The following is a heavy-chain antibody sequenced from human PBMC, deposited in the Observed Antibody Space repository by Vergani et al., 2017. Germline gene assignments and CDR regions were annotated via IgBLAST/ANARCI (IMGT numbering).Heavy chain of an antibody. CDR1: GFTFGDYA. CDR3: AKGSHRAGYYYFDY. D-gene: IGHD3-22*01. V-gene: IGHV3-23*04. J-gene: IGHJ4*02. CDR2: ISGSGGST. Sequence: EVQLVESGGGLVQPGRSLRLSCTASGFTFGDYAMSWVRQAPGKGLEWVSAISGSGGSTYYADSVKGRFTISRDNSKNTLYLQMNSLRAEDTAVYYCAKGSHRAGYYYFDYWGQGTLVTVSS.